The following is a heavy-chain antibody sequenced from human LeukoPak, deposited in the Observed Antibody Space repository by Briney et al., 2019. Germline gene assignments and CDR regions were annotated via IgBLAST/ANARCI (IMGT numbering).Heavy chain of an antibody. CDR1: GFTFSDYY. J-gene: IGHJ3*02. V-gene: IGHV3-11*06. Sequence: GGSLRLSCAASGFTFSDYYMSWIRQAPGKGLEWVSYISTSSSYIYYADSVKGRFTISRDNAKKSLYLQMNSLRADDTAVYYCARGASVVAGNDNAFDIWGQGTMVTVSS. D-gene: IGHD6-19*01. CDR3: ARGASVVAGNDNAFDI. CDR2: ISTSSSYI.